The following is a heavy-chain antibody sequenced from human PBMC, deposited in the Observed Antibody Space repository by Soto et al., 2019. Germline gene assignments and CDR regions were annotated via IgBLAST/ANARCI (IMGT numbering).Heavy chain of an antibody. Sequence: SETLSLTCTVSGGSISSYYWSWIRQPPGKGLEWIGYIYYSGSTNYNPSLKSRVTISVDTSKNQFSLKLSSVTAADTAVYYCARDARGDRYFDYWGQGTLVTVSS. V-gene: IGHV4-59*01. J-gene: IGHJ4*02. CDR1: GGSISSYY. CDR2: IYYSGST. D-gene: IGHD2-21*01. CDR3: ARDARGDRYFDY.